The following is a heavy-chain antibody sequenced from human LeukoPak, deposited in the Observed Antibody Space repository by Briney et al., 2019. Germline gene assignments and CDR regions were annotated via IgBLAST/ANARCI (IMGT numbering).Heavy chain of an antibody. V-gene: IGHV3-66*01. Sequence: PGGSLRLSCAVSGFTVSSNYMTWVRQAPGKGLEWVSVIYSGGRTNYADSVKGRFAISRDNSKNTLSLQMNSLRADDTAVYYCARDSLAAAGTSVWGQGTLVTVSS. J-gene: IGHJ4*02. CDR3: ARDSLAAAGTSV. D-gene: IGHD6-13*01. CDR2: IYSGGRT. CDR1: GFTVSSNY.